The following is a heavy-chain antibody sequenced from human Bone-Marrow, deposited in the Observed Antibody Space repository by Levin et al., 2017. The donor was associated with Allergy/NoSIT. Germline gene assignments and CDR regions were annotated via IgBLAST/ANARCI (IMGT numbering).Heavy chain of an antibody. D-gene: IGHD3-10*01. CDR1: GYTFTNYG. CDR3: ARLLEVSIYYQGLDV. V-gene: IGHV1-18*01. J-gene: IGHJ6*02. Sequence: GESLKISCKASGYTFTNYGIGWVRQAPGQGLEWLGWITGYNLKTKYAEKFQGRVTMTRDTATGTAYLELRSLRSDDTAVYYCARLLEVSIYYQGLDVWGQGTTVTVSS. CDR2: ITGYNLKT.